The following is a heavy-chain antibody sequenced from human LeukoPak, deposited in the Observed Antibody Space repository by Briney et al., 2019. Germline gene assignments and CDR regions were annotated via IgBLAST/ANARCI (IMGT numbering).Heavy chain of an antibody. J-gene: IGHJ4*02. V-gene: IGHV1-8*01. CDR2: INPNSGRT. CDR3: ARGRSGLAAAGTYDY. CDR1: GYTFTGSD. Sequence: ASVRVSCKASGYTFTGSDINWVRQAAGQGLEWMGWINPNSGRTGYAQKFQGRVTMTANTSISTAYMELSSLRFDDTAVYYCARGRSGLAAAGTYDYWGQGTLITVSS. D-gene: IGHD6-13*01.